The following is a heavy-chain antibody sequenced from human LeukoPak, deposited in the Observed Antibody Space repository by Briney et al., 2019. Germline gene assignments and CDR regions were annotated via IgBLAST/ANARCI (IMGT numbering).Heavy chain of an antibody. Sequence: PGGSLRLSCAASGFTFSSYAMSWVRQAPGKGLEWVSAISGSGGSTYYADSVKGRFTISRDNSKNTLYLQMNSLRAEDTAVYYCAREHRSGWDQAWFDPWGQGTLVTVSS. CDR1: GFTFSSYA. CDR2: ISGSGGST. V-gene: IGHV3-23*01. J-gene: IGHJ5*02. CDR3: AREHRSGWDQAWFDP. D-gene: IGHD6-19*01.